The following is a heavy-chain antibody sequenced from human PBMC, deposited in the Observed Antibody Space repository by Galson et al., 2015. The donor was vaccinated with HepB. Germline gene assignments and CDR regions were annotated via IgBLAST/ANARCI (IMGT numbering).Heavy chain of an antibody. Sequence: SLRLSCAASGFTFSSYWMSWVRQAPGKGLEWVANIKQDGSEKYYVDSVKGRFTISRDNAKNSLYLQMNSLRAEDTAVYYCARWGIYCSGGSCYYYGMDVWGQGTTVTVSS. CDR3: ARWGIYCSGGSCYYYGMDV. CDR1: GFTFSSYW. J-gene: IGHJ6*02. V-gene: IGHV3-7*03. CDR2: IKQDGSEK. D-gene: IGHD2-15*01.